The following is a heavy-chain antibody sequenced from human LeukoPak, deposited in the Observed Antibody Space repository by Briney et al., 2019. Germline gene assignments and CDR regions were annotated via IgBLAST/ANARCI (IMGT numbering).Heavy chain of an antibody. CDR2: IWYDGSNK. V-gene: IGHV3-33*01. Sequence: GGSLRLSCAASGFTFSSYGMHWVRQAPGKGLEGVAVIWYDGSNKYYADSVKGRFTISRDNSKNTLYLQMNSLRAEDTAVYYCAREGYYYGSGTIPGYYYYGMDVWGQGTTVTVSS. CDR3: AREGYYYGSGTIPGYYYYGMDV. J-gene: IGHJ6*02. D-gene: IGHD3-10*01. CDR1: GFTFSSYG.